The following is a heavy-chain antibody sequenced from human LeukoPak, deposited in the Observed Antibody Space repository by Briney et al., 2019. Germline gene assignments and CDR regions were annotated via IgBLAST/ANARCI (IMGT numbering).Heavy chain of an antibody. Sequence: SETLSLTCAVSGDSISSGGYSWSWIRQPPGKGLEWIGEINHSGSTNYNPSLKSRVTISVDTSKNQFSLKLSSVTAADTAVYYCARQAGGYWGQGTLVTVSS. V-gene: IGHV4-30-2*01. CDR1: GDSISSGGYS. CDR2: INHSGST. CDR3: ARQAGGY. D-gene: IGHD3-16*01. J-gene: IGHJ4*02.